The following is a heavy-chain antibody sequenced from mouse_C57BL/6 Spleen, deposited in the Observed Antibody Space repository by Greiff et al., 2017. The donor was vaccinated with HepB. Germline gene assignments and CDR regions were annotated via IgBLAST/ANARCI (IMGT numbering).Heavy chain of an antibody. J-gene: IGHJ1*03. CDR2: IRYDGSN. CDR3: ARYGYGYFDV. Sequence: DVQLQESGPGLVKPSQSLSLTCSVTGYSITSGYYWNWIRQFPGNKLEWMSYIRYDGSNNYNPSLNNRISITRDTSKNQFFLKLNSVTTEDTATYYCARYGYGYFDVWGTGTTVTVSS. CDR1: GYSITSGYY. V-gene: IGHV3-6*01. D-gene: IGHD1-1*02.